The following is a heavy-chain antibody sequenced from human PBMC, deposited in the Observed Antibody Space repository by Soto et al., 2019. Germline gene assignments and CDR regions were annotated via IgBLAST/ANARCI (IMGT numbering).Heavy chain of an antibody. D-gene: IGHD2-2*01. J-gene: IGHJ5*02. Sequence: TSETLSLTCTVSGGSISSGGYYWSWIRQHPGKGLEWIGYIYYSGSTYYNPSLKSRVTISVDTSKNQFSLKLSSVTAADTAVYYCARDSSTSCYHGRWMCWFDPWGQGTLVTVSS. CDR1: GGSISSGGYY. V-gene: IGHV4-31*03. CDR2: IYYSGST. CDR3: ARDSSTSCYHGRWMCWFDP.